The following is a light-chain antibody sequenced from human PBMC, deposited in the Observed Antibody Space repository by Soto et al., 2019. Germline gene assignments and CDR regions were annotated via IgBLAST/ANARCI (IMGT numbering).Light chain of an antibody. Sequence: EIQMTQSPSTLSGSVGDRVTSTCRASQTISSWLAWYQQKPGKAPKLLLYDVSTLERGVPSRFSGSGSATEFTLTISDLQPDDFATYYCQQYQSDTWTFGQGTKVDIK. CDR2: DVS. CDR1: QTISSW. CDR3: QQYQSDTWT. V-gene: IGKV1-5*01. J-gene: IGKJ1*01.